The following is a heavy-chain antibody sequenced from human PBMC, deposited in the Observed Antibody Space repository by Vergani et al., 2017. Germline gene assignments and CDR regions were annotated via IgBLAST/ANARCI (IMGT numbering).Heavy chain of an antibody. J-gene: IGHJ5*02. CDR1: GGSITSGSFY. V-gene: IGHV4-61*02. Sequence: QVQLHESGPGLVKPSQTLSLTCTVSGGSITSGSFYWSWIRQPAGKGLEWIGRIHSSGTTNYNPSLKSRVTISVDTSKNQFSLKLSSVTAADTAVYYCARSRPYGANWFDPWGQGTLVTVSS. D-gene: IGHD4/OR15-4a*01. CDR3: ARSRPYGANWFDP. CDR2: IHSSGTT.